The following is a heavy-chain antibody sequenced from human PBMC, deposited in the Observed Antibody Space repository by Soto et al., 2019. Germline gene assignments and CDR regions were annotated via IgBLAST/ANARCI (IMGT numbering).Heavy chain of an antibody. CDR3: ARKYVDTAMWDP. CDR1: GGSISSGGYY. Sequence: PSETLSLTCTVSGGSISSGGYYWSWIRQHPGKGLEWIGYIYYSGSTYYNPSLKSRVTISVDTSKNQFSLKLSSVTAADTAVYYCARKYVDTAMWDPWGQGTLVTVSS. V-gene: IGHV4-31*03. J-gene: IGHJ5*02. CDR2: IYYSGST. D-gene: IGHD5-18*01.